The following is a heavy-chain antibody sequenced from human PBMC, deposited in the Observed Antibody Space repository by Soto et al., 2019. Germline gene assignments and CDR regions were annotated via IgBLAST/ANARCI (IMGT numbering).Heavy chain of an antibody. CDR3: VRGWGYLDY. V-gene: IGHV3-64*02. CDR2: INSNGGST. Sequence: GGSLRLSCVGSEFTFSLYVIGWVRQAPGKGLEYVSAINSNGGSTYYADSVKGRFTISRDNSKNTLSLQMGSLRPEDMAVYFCVRGWGYLDYWGQGSLVTVS. J-gene: IGHJ4*02. D-gene: IGHD7-27*01. CDR1: EFTFSLYV.